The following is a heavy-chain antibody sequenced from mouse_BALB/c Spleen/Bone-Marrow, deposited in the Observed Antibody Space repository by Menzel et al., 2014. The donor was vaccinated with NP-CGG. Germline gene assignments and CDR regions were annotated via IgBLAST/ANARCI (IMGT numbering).Heavy chain of an antibody. J-gene: IGHJ2*01. CDR3: TRGRTWDFDY. CDR1: GYTFTSYY. CDR2: INPSNGGT. Sequence: VKLQESGAELVKPGASVKLSCKASGYTFTSYYMYWVKQRPGQGLEWIGEINPSNGGTNFNEKFKSRATPTVDKSSSTAYMQLSSLTSGDSAVYYCTRGRTWDFDYWGQGTTLTVSS. D-gene: IGHD4-1*01. V-gene: IGHV1S81*02.